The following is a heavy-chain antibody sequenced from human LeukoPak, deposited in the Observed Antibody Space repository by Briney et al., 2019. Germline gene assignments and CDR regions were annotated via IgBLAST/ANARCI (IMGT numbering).Heavy chain of an antibody. CDR1: GFTFSTYE. J-gene: IGHJ4*02. CDR2: ISSSGSTI. CDR3: ARATWGIDSSGFLDY. D-gene: IGHD3-22*01. Sequence: PGGSLRLSRAASGFTFSTYEMDWIRQAPGKGLEWVAYISSSGSTIYYADSVKGRFTISRDNAKKSLYLQMNSLRAEDTAVYYCARATWGIDSSGFLDYWGQGTLVTVSS. V-gene: IGHV3-48*03.